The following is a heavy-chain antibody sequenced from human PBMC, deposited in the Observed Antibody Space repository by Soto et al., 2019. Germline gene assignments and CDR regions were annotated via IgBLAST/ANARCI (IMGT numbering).Heavy chain of an antibody. J-gene: IGHJ6*02. CDR2: IYYSGST. CDR1: GGSISSYY. V-gene: IGHV4-59*01. Sequence: PSETLSLTCTVSGGSISSYYWSWIRQPPGKGLEWIGYIYYSGSTNYNPSLKSRVTISVDTSKNQFSLKLSSVTAADTAVYYCARATITGTTYYYGMDVWGQGTTVTVSS. CDR3: ARATITGTTYYYGMDV. D-gene: IGHD1-20*01.